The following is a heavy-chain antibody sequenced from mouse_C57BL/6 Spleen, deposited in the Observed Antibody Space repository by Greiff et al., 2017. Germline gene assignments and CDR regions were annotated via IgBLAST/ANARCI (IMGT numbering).Heavy chain of an antibody. CDR3: ARSYYDNAMDY. J-gene: IGHJ4*01. V-gene: IGHV1-82*01. CDR2: IYPGDGDT. Sequence: VQLQQSGPELVKPGASVKISCKASGYAFSSSWMNWVKQRPGKGLEWIGRIYPGDGDTNYNGKFKGKATLTADKSSSTAYMQLSSLTSEDSAVYFCARSYYDNAMDYWGQGTSVTVSS. D-gene: IGHD2-4*01. CDR1: GYAFSSSW.